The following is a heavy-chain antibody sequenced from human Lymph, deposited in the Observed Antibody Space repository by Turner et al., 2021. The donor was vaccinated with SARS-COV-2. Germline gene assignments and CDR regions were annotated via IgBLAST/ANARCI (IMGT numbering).Heavy chain of an antibody. CDR2: ISYNGNNK. V-gene: IGHV3-30*04. Sequence: HAQLVVSGGVVVQPGRSLRLPCALSGFTFSTYAIHWVRQAAGKGLEWVAVISYNGNNKYYADSVKGRFTISRDNSKNTLYLQMDSLRAEDTAVYYCARYGSGRYFYYGLDVWGQGTTVTVSS. CDR3: ARYGSGRYFYYGLDV. D-gene: IGHD3-10*01. CDR1: GFTFSTYA. J-gene: IGHJ6*02.